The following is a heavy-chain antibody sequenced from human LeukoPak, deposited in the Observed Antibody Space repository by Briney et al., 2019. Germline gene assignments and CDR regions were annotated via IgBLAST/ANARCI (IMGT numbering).Heavy chain of an antibody. CDR3: ARDRSVTYDAVDI. CDR2: IYHSGTT. D-gene: IGHD4-17*01. Sequence: PSETLSLTCTVSGYSISSGYYWGCFRQPPGKGLEWIGSIYHSGTTYYNPSPKSRVTISVDTSKNKFSLKLSSVTAADTAVYYCARDRSVTYDAVDIWGQGTMVTVSS. J-gene: IGHJ3*02. CDR1: GYSISSGYY. V-gene: IGHV4-38-2*02.